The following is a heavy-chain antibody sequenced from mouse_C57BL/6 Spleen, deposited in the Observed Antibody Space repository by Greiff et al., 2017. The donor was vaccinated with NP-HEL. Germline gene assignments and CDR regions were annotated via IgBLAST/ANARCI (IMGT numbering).Heavy chain of an antibody. J-gene: IGHJ1*03. Sequence: EVQVVESEGGLVQPGSSMKLSCTASGFTFSDYYMAWVRQVPEKGLEWVANINYDGSSTYYLDSLKSRFIISRDNAKNILYLQMSSLKSEDTATYYCARGKDYDGWYFDVWGTGTTVTVSS. CDR1: GFTFSDYY. CDR3: ARGKDYDGWYFDV. V-gene: IGHV5-16*01. CDR2: INYDGSST. D-gene: IGHD2-4*01.